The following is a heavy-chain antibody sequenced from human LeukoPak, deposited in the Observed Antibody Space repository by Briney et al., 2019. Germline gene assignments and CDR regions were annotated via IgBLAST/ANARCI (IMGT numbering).Heavy chain of an antibody. Sequence: GASVKVSCKASGYTFTGYYMHWVRQAPGQGLEWMGIINPIVGSTSYAQKFQGRVTMTRDTSTSTVYMELRSLRSDDTAVYYCARDPGYYDSSGYYGYDAFDIWGQGTMVTVSS. J-gene: IGHJ3*02. CDR1: GYTFTGYY. D-gene: IGHD3-22*01. V-gene: IGHV1-46*01. CDR2: INPIVGST. CDR3: ARDPGYYDSSGYYGYDAFDI.